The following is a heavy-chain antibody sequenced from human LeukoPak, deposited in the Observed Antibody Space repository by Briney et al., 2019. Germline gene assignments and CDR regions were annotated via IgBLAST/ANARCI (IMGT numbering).Heavy chain of an antibody. CDR1: GGTFSSYA. Sequence: ASVKVSCKASGGTFSSYAINWVRQAPGQGLEWMAIINPSGGSTSHAQKFQGRVTMTRDTSASTVYMELSSLRSEDTAVYYCARGGLRHIVVVTATSYFDHWGEGTLVTVSS. J-gene: IGHJ4*02. D-gene: IGHD2-21*02. CDR2: INPSGGST. CDR3: ARGGLRHIVVVTATSYFDH. V-gene: IGHV1-46*01.